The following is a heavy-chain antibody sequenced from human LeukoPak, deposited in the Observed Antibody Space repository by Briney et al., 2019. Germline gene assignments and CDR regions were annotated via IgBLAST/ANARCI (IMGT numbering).Heavy chain of an antibody. Sequence: GGSLRLSCAASGFTFRTYSMHWVRQAPGKGLEWVSYISSTSSLIFYADSVKGRFTISRDNTKNSLYLQMNSLRVEDTAVYYCARDVGIPYSSGFDYWGQGTLVTVPS. CDR1: GFTFRTYS. D-gene: IGHD3-10*01. V-gene: IGHV3-48*04. CDR2: ISSTSSLI. J-gene: IGHJ4*02. CDR3: ARDVGIPYSSGFDY.